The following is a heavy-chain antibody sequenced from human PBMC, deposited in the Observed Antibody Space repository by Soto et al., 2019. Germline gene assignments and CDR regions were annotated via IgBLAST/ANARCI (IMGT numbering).Heavy chain of an antibody. CDR3: ARDLGTGVRGVYGMDV. V-gene: IGHV3-30-3*01. J-gene: IGHJ6*02. CDR2: ISYDGSNK. CDR1: GFTFSTYA. D-gene: IGHD3-10*01. Sequence: QVQLVESGGGVVQPGRSLRLSCAASGFTFSTYAMHWVRQAPGKGLEWVAVISYDGSNKYYADSVKGRFTISRDNSKDALYLQTNSLRTEDTAVYYCARDLGTGVRGVYGMDVWGQGTTVTVSS.